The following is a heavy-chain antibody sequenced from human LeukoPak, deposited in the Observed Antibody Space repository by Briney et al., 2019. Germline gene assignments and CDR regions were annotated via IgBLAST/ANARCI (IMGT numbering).Heavy chain of an antibody. CDR1: GFTFSSYW. D-gene: IGHD5-18*01. CDR2: INSDGSST. CDR3: ARDMGIQLWLFDY. V-gene: IGHV3-74*01. J-gene: IGHJ4*02. Sequence: GGSLRLSCAASGFTFSSYWMHWVRQAPGKGLVWVSHINSDGSSTSYADSVKGRFTISRDNAKNTLYLQMNSLRAEDTAVYYCARDMGIQLWLFDYWGQGTLVTVSS.